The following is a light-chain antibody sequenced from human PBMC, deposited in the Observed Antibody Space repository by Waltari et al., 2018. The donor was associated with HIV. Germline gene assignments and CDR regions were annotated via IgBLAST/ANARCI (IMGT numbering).Light chain of an antibody. CDR2: DAS. V-gene: IGKV1-33*01. Sequence: DIQLTQSPSSLSASVGDRVTITCQASQDITNYLNWYQQKPGKAPKLLIYDASNLEIGVPSRFSGSVSGTDFTFTISSLQPEDIATYYCQQYDNLPPYTFGQGTKLEIK. J-gene: IGKJ2*01. CDR3: QQYDNLPPYT. CDR1: QDITNY.